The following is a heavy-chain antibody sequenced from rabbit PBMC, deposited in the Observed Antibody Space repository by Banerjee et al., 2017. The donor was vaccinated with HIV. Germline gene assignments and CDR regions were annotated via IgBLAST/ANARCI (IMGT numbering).Heavy chain of an antibody. CDR2: INTISGDT. CDR3: AREEYVGYGYANL. V-gene: IGHV1S45*01. Sequence: QEQLEESGGDLVKPEGSLTLTCTASGFSFSNGYVMCWVRQAPGKGLEWIACINTISGDTVYATWAKGRFTISKASWTTVTLQMTSLTAADTATYFCAREEYVGYGYANLGGPGTLVTVS. D-gene: IGHD6-1*01. J-gene: IGHJ4*01. CDR1: GFSFSNGYV.